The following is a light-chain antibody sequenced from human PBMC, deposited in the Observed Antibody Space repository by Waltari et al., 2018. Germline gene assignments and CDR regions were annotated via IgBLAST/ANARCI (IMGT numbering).Light chain of an antibody. V-gene: IGLV2-14*01. Sequence: QSALTQPASVSGSPGQSLTISCTGTSRDVGGYNYVTWYHQHPGKAPNLMIYEVSNRPSGVSNRFSGSKSGNTASLTISGLQAEDEADYYCSSYTSSSTLWVFGGGTKLTVL. CDR2: EVS. CDR3: SSYTSSSTLWV. CDR1: SRDVGGYNY. J-gene: IGLJ3*02.